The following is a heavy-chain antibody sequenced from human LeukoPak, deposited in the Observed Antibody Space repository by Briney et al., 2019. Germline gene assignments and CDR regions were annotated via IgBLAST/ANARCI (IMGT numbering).Heavy chain of an antibody. J-gene: IGHJ3*02. D-gene: IGHD6-19*01. CDR1: GFTFSSYS. V-gene: IGHV3-21*01. CDR3: ARTLRQWLAFDAFDI. Sequence: PGGSLRLSCAASGFTFSSYSMNWVRQALGKGLEWVSSISSSSSYIYYADSVKGRFTISRDNAKNSLYLQMNSLRAEDTAVYYCARTLRQWLAFDAFDIWGQGTMVTVSS. CDR2: ISSSSSYI.